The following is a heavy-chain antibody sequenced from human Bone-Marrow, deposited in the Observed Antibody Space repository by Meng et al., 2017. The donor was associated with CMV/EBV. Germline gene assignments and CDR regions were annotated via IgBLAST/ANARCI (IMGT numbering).Heavy chain of an antibody. CDR3: AKDLVRYSSSWHGGIYY. D-gene: IGHD6-13*01. CDR1: GFTFSSYA. J-gene: IGHJ4*02. CDR2: IRYDGSNK. Sequence: GGSLRLSCAASGFTFSSYAMSWVRQAPGKGLEWVAFIRYDGSNKYYADSVKGRFTISRDNSKNTLYLQMNSLRAEDTAVYYCAKDLVRYSSSWHGGIYYWGQGTLVTVSS. V-gene: IGHV3-30*02.